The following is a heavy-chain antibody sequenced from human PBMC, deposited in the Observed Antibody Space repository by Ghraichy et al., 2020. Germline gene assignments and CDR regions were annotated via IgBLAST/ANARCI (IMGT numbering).Heavy chain of an antibody. D-gene: IGHD3-22*01. CDR1: GFSLSTSGVG. J-gene: IGHJ5*02. CDR3: ARRTYYYDSSGYYNWFDP. Sequence: SGPTLVKPTQTLTLTYTFSGFSLSTSGVGVGWIRQPPGKALEWLALIYWDDDKRYSPSLKSRLTITKDTSKNQVVLTMTNIDPVDTATYYCARRTYYYDSSGYYNWFDPWGQGTLVTVSS. V-gene: IGHV2-5*02. CDR2: IYWDDDK.